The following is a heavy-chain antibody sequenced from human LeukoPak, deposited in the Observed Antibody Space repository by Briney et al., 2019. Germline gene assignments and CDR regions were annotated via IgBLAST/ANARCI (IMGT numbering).Heavy chain of an antibody. Sequence: PSETLSLTCAVSGGSISSSNWWSWVRQPPGKGLEWIGEIYHSGSTNYNPSLKSRVTISVDKSKNQFSLKLSSVTAADTAVYYCASLTDSSSWYGSWFDPWGQGTLVTVSS. D-gene: IGHD6-13*01. CDR3: ASLTDSSSWYGSWFDP. V-gene: IGHV4-4*02. CDR1: GGSISSSNW. CDR2: IYHSGST. J-gene: IGHJ5*02.